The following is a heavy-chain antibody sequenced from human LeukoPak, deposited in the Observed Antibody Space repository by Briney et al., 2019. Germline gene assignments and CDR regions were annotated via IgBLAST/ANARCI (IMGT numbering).Heavy chain of an antibody. CDR1: GFTVSTDH. CDR3: ARVWELSFDY. J-gene: IGHJ4*02. V-gene: IGHV3-53*01. D-gene: IGHD1-26*01. Sequence: GGSLRLSWAASGFTVSTDHMSWVRQAAGEGLEWVAIIYNGDTSQHAASVKGRFTISRDNSKNTLYLQMNSMRAEDRALYYCARVWELSFDYWGQGTLVTVSS. CDR2: IYNGDTS.